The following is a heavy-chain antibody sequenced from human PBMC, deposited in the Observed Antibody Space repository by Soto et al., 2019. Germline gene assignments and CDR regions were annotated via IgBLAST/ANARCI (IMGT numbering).Heavy chain of an antibody. V-gene: IGHV3-33*01. CDR1: GFTFSDYG. J-gene: IGHJ4*02. CDR2: IWYDGINK. CDR3: ARYRDFCSGGDCYGFFSFDY. Sequence: GSLRLSCAASGFTFSDYGMHWVRQAPGKGLEWVALIWYDGINKYYADSVKGRFTISRDNSKNTLYLQMNSLRAEDTAVYYCARYRDFCSGGDCYGFFSFDYWGQGTQVTVSS. D-gene: IGHD2-15*01.